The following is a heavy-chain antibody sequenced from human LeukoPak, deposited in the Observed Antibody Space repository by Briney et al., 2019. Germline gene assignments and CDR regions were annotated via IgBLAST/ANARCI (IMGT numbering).Heavy chain of an antibody. CDR3: ATSVAGLRYFDY. CDR1: GSTFSDYY. Sequence: PGGSLRLSCAASGSTFSDYYMSWIRQAPGEGLEWVSYISSSGSTIYYADSVKGRFTISRDNAKNSLYLQMNSLRAEDTAVYYCATSVAGLRYFDYWGQGTLVTVSS. CDR2: ISSSGSTI. D-gene: IGHD6-19*01. J-gene: IGHJ4*02. V-gene: IGHV3-11*01.